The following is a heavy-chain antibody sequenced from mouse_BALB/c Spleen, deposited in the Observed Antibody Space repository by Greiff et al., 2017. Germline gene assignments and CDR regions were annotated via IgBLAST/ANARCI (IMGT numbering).Heavy chain of an antibody. CDR1: GFTFSSYA. CDR3: ARGGNYEAWFAY. J-gene: IGHJ3*01. Sequence: EVHLVESGGGLVKPGGSLKLSCAASGFTFSSYAMSWVRQSPEKRLEWVAEISSGGSYTYYPDTVTGRFTISRDNAKNTLYLEMSSLRSEDTAMYYCARGGNYEAWFAYWGQGTLVTVSA. V-gene: IGHV5-9-4*01. CDR2: ISSGGSYT. D-gene: IGHD2-1*01.